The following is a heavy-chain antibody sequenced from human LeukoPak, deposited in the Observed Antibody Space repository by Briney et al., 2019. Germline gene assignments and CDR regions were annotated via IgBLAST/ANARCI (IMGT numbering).Heavy chain of an antibody. CDR2: INNDGSST. J-gene: IGHJ4*02. CDR3: ANNWGIDY. CDR1: GFTFSSYW. D-gene: IGHD7-27*01. Sequence: GGSLRLSCAASGFTFSSYWMHWVRQAPGKGLVWVSHINNDGSSTRYADSVKGRLTISRDNAKNTLYLQMNSLRAEDTAVYYCANNWGIDYGGQGPLVPVSS. V-gene: IGHV3-74*01.